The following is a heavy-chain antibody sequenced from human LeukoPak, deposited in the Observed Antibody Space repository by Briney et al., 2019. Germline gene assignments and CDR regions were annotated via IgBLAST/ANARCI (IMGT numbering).Heavy chain of an antibody. CDR2: IYPGDSDT. Sequence: GESLKISCNGSGYSFTSYWIGWVRQMPGKGLEWMGIIYPGDSDTRYSPSFQGEVTISADKSISTAYLQWSSLKASDTAMYYCARHVVSYDYFSIGFDYWGQGTLVTVSS. CDR1: GYSFTSYW. V-gene: IGHV5-51*01. CDR3: ARHVVSYDYFSIGFDY. D-gene: IGHD3-16*01. J-gene: IGHJ4*02.